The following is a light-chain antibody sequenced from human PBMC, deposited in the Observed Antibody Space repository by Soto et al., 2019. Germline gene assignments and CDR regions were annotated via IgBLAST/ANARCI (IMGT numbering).Light chain of an antibody. J-gene: IGLJ3*02. Sequence: QSALTQPASVSGSPGQSITMSCTGTSSDVEGYNLVSWYQQHPGNAPKLMIFEGSKRPSGVSNRFSGSKSGNTASLTISGLQAEDEASYYCCSYAGGSPSLVFGGGTKLTVL. CDR2: EGS. CDR1: SSDVEGYNL. V-gene: IGLV2-23*01. CDR3: CSYAGGSPSLV.